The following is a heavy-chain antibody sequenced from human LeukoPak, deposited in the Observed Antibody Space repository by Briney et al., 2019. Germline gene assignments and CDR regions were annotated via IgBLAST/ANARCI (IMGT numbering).Heavy chain of an antibody. CDR3: ARDHSSGWFDY. D-gene: IGHD6-19*01. V-gene: IGHV4-61*01. Sequence: SETLSLTCTVSGGSVNSGSYYWSWIRQPPGKGLEWIGYIYYSGSTNYNPSLKSRVTISVDTSKNQFSLKLSSVTAADTAVYYCARDHSSGWFDYWGQGTLVTVSS. CDR1: GGSVNSGSYY. J-gene: IGHJ4*02. CDR2: IYYSGST.